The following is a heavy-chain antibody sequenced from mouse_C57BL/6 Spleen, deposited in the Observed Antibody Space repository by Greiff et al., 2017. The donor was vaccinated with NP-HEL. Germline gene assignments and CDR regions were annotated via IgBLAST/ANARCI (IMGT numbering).Heavy chain of an antibody. D-gene: IGHD3-3*01. CDR2: IYPGDGDT. CDR3: ARSGWAYYFDY. Sequence: QVQLQQSGPELVKPGASVKISCKASGYAFSSSWMNWVKQRPGKGLEWIGRIYPGDGDTNYNGKFKGKATLTADKSSRTAYMQLSSLTAEDSAVYFCARSGWAYYFDYWGQGTTLTVSS. V-gene: IGHV1-82*01. CDR1: GYAFSSSW. J-gene: IGHJ2*01.